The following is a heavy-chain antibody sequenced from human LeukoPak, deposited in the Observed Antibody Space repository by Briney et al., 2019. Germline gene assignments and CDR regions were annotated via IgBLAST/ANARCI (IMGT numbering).Heavy chain of an antibody. V-gene: IGHV1-2*02. CDR1: GYTFTGYY. J-gene: IGHJ4*02. CDR3: ARSPHILTGENFDY. CDR2: INPNHGDT. D-gene: IGHD3-9*01. Sequence: ASVTVSCKASGYTFTGYYMHWVRQAPGQGLEWMGWINPNHGDTNYAQKFQDRVSMTRDTSISTAYMHLSRLRSDDTAVYYCARSPHILTGENFDYWGQGTLLTVSS.